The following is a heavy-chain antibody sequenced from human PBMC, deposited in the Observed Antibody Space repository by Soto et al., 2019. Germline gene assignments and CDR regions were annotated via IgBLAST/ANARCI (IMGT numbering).Heavy chain of an antibody. Sequence: SETLSLTCAVSGGSISSGGYSWSWIRQPPGKGLGWIGYMYHSGSTYYNPSLKSRVTISIDRSKNQFSLKLSSVTAADTAVYYCARVPDYWSQGILVTVSS. V-gene: IGHV4-30-2*01. CDR3: ARVPDY. D-gene: IGHD2-2*01. J-gene: IGHJ4*02. CDR2: MYHSGST. CDR1: GGSISSGGYS.